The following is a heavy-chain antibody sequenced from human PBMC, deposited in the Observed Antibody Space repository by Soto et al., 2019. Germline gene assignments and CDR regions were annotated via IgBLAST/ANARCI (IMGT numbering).Heavy chain of an antibody. J-gene: IGHJ5*02. V-gene: IGHV4-30-2*06. CDR2: IHVSGYT. Sequence: QLQLQESGSGLVKHSHTLSLTCTFSCYSITTGSYSCSWILQWPGKVMQWIGNIHVSGYTSVNTSLKCRVSISVAPAKHLFSLKVMSVNAADTAVYYCARGGALRPNAHVPLDPWGQGRLVTVSS. D-gene: IGHD2-2*01. CDR3: ARGGALRPNAHVPLDP. CDR1: CYSITTGSYS.